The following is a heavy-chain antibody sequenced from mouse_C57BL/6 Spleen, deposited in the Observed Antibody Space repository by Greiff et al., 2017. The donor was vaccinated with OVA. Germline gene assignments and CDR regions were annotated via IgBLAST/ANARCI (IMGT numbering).Heavy chain of an antibody. Sequence: EVKLMESGPGLVKPSQSLSLTCSVTGYSITSGYYWNWIRQFPGNKLEWMGYISYDGSNNYNPSLKNRISITRDTSKNQFFLKLNSVTTEDTATYYCAREGPYYYGLDVWGTGTTVTVSS. CDR3: AREGPYYYGLDV. J-gene: IGHJ1*03. CDR1: GYSITSGYY. V-gene: IGHV3-6*01. D-gene: IGHD1-1*01. CDR2: ISYDGSN.